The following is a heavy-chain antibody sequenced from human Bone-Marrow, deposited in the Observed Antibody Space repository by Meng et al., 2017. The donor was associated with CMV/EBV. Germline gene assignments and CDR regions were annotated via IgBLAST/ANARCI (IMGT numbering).Heavy chain of an antibody. CDR3: ARTGDCRTTSCYTYFDF. D-gene: IGHD2-2*02. CDR1: IHSIRSSNW. Sequence: SETLSLTCDVSIHSIRSSNWWGWIRQPPGKGLEWIGYIYYSGGIYYNPSLKSRVTMSVDTSKNQVSLKLSSVTAVDTAVYYCARTGDCRTTSCYTYFDFWGPGTLVTGSS. J-gene: IGHJ4*02. V-gene: IGHV4-28*05. CDR2: IYYSGGI.